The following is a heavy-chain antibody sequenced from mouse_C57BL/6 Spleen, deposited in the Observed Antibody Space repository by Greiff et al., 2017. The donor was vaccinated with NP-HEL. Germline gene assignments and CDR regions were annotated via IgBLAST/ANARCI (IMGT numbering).Heavy chain of an antibody. CDR2: ISYDGSN. CDR1: GYSITSGYY. V-gene: IGHV3-6*01. Sequence: EVQVVESGPGLVKPSQSLSLTCSVTGYSITSGYYWNWIRQFPGNKLEWMGYISYDGSNNYNPSLKNRISITRDTSKNQFFLKLNSVTTEDTATYYCARDGFITTPDYWGQGTTLTVSS. D-gene: IGHD1-1*01. CDR3: ARDGFITTPDY. J-gene: IGHJ2*01.